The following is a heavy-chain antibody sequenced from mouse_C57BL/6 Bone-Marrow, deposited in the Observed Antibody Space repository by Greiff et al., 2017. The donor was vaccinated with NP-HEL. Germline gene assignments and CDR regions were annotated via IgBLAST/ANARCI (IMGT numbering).Heavy chain of an antibody. CDR1: GYTFTSYW. Sequence: QVQLKQPGAELVKPGASVKLSCKASGYTFTSYWMHWVKQRPGQGLEWIGMIHPNSGSTNYNEKFKSKATLTVDKSSSTAYMQLSSLTSEDSAVYYCAREGYSNWYFDVWGTGTTVTVSS. J-gene: IGHJ1*03. D-gene: IGHD2-12*01. V-gene: IGHV1-64*01. CDR3: AREGYSNWYFDV. CDR2: IHPNSGST.